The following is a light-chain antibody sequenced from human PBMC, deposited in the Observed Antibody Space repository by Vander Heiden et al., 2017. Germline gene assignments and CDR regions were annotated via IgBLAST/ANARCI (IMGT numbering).Light chain of an antibody. Sequence: VMTQSPLPLPVISGEPASIPCRSSQSLLHSNGYNYLDWYLQKPGQSPQLLIYLGSNRASGVPNRFSGSGSGTDFALKISRVEAEDIGVYYCRGALQTAISFRQERHQEI. V-gene: IGKV2-28*01. CDR3: RGALQTAIS. CDR2: LGS. CDR1: QSLLHSNGYNY. J-gene: IGKJ5*01.